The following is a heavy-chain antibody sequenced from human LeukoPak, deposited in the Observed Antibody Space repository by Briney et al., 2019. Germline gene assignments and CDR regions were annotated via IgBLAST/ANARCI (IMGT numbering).Heavy chain of an antibody. V-gene: IGHV3-30*04. D-gene: IGHD6-13*01. CDR1: GFTFSSYA. CDR2: ISYDGSNK. J-gene: IGHJ6*03. Sequence: PGGSLRLSCAASGFTFSSYAMHWVLQAPGKGLEWVAVISYDGSNKYYADSVKGRFTISRDNSKNTLYLQMNSLRAEDTAVYYCARVIAAAGSPIWYYYYYMDVWGKGTTVTVSS. CDR3: ARVIAAAGSPIWYYYYYMDV.